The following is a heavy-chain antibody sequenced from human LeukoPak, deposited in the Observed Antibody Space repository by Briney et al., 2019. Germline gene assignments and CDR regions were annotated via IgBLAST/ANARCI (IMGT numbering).Heavy chain of an antibody. Sequence: SETLSLTCTVSGGSISSYYWSWLRQPPGKGLEWIGYMYYSGSTNYNPSLKSRVTISVDMSKNQVSLKLSSVTAADTAVYYCASQSSGWRYFDYWGQGTLVTVSS. CDR3: ASQSSGWRYFDY. J-gene: IGHJ4*02. V-gene: IGHV4-59*01. CDR1: GGSISSYY. D-gene: IGHD6-19*01. CDR2: MYYSGST.